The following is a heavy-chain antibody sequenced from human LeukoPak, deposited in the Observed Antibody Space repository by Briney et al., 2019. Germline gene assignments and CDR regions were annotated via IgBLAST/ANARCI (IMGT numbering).Heavy chain of an antibody. Sequence: PGGSLRLSCAASGFTFSSYGMHWVRQAPGKGLEWVAFIRYDGTNKYYADSVKGRFTISRDNSKNTLYLQMNSLRAEDTALYYCAKDLPRYCSGGSCYSGFDYWGQGTLVTVSS. V-gene: IGHV3-30*02. D-gene: IGHD2-15*01. CDR3: AKDLPRYCSGGSCYSGFDY. CDR1: GFTFSSYG. CDR2: IRYDGTNK. J-gene: IGHJ4*02.